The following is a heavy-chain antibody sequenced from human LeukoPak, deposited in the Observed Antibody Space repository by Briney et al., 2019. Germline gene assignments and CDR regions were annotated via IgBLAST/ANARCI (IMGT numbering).Heavy chain of an antibody. CDR3: ARDHSSSAPYYYGMDV. V-gene: IGHV5-51*01. CDR2: IYPGDSDT. J-gene: IGHJ6*02. Sequence: GESLKISCKGSGYSFTSYWIGWVRQMPGKGLEWMGIIYPGDSDTRHSPSFQGQVTISADKSISTAYLQWSSLKASDTAMYYCARDHSSSAPYYYGMDVWGQGTTVTVSS. D-gene: IGHD6-6*01. CDR1: GYSFTSYW.